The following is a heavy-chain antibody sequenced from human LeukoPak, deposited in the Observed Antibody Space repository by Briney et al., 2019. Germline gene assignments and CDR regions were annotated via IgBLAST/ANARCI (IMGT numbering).Heavy chain of an antibody. Sequence: GGSPRLSCAASGFTFSSYGMHWVRQAPGKGLEWVALIWYDGSKKYYADSVKGRLTISRDNSNNTLSLQMNSLRAEDTAVYYCAKSWGSYYPPDALDIWGQGTVVTVSS. CDR3: AKSWGSYYPPDALDI. V-gene: IGHV3-33*06. D-gene: IGHD1-26*01. CDR2: IWYDGSKK. CDR1: GFTFSSYG. J-gene: IGHJ3*02.